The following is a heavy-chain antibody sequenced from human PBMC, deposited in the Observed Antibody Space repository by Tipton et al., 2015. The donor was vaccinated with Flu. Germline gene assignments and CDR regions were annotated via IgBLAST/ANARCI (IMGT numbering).Heavy chain of an antibody. V-gene: IGHV4-39*07. J-gene: IGHJ6*02. D-gene: IGHD3-10*01. CDR3: ARGPFHYYGSGDRDYCYYYGMEV. CDR1: GGSISSSSYY. Sequence: TLSLTCTVSGGSISSSSYYWGWIRQPPGKGLEWIGSIYYSGSTYYNPSLKSRVTISVDTSKNQFSLKLSSVTTADTAVYYCARGPFHYYGSGDRDYCYYYGMEVWGRGTTVTVSS. CDR2: IYYSGST.